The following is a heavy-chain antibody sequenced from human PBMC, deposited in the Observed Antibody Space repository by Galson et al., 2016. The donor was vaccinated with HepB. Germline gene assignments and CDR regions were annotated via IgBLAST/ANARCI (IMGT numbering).Heavy chain of an antibody. CDR1: GYRLTDYW. J-gene: IGHJ6*02. Sequence: QSGAEVKEPGESLRISCQGSGYRLTDYWITWVRQVPGKGLQWMGRMDPDDSYTNYRPSFQGNVTISVDKSINTAYLQWSTLKASDTAIYYCARALEYGSRNYYDYYAMDVWGPGTTVIVSS. CDR2: MDPDDSYT. CDR3: ARALEYGSRNYYDYYAMDV. V-gene: IGHV5-10-1*01. D-gene: IGHD4-17*01.